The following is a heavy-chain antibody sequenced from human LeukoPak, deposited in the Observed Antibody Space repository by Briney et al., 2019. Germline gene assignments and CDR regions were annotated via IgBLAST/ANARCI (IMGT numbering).Heavy chain of an antibody. CDR2: IIPIFGTA. Sequence: ASVKVSCKASGGTFSGYAISWVRQAPGQGLEWMGGIIPIFGTANYAQKFQGRVTITADESTSTAYMELSSLRSEDTAVYYCARVPLHDYGDSTTDYWGQGTLVTVSS. CDR3: ARVPLHDYGDSTTDY. V-gene: IGHV1-69*13. CDR1: GGTFSGYA. D-gene: IGHD4-17*01. J-gene: IGHJ4*02.